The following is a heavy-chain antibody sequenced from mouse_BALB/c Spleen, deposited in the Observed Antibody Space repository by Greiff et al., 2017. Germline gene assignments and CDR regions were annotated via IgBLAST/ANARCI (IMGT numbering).Heavy chain of an antibody. Sequence: VQLQQSGAELVRPGTSVKVSCKASGYAFTNYLIEWVKQRPGQGLEWIGVINPGSGGTNYNEKFKGKATLTADKSSSTAYMQLSSLTSDDSAVYFCARINYRYDGVIYWGQGTTLAVSS. V-gene: IGHV1-54*01. CDR3: ARINYRYDGVIY. D-gene: IGHD2-14*01. CDR2: INPGSGGT. CDR1: GYAFTNYL. J-gene: IGHJ2*01.